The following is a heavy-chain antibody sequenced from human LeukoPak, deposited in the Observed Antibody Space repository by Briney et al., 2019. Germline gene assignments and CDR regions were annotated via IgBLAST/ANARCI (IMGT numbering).Heavy chain of an antibody. V-gene: IGHV4-34*01. CDR1: GGSFSGYY. Sequence: SETLSLTCAVYGGSFSGYYWSWIRQPPGKGLEWIGEINHSGSTNYNPSLKSRVTISVDTSKNQFSLKLSSVTAADTAVYYCARLRGSSDFDYWGQGTLVTVSS. J-gene: IGHJ4*02. CDR2: INHSGST. D-gene: IGHD6-6*01. CDR3: ARLRGSSDFDY.